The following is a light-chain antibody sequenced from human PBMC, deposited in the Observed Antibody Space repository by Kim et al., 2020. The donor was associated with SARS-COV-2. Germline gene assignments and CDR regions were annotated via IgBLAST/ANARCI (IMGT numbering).Light chain of an antibody. CDR1: GGSIASGY. J-gene: IGLJ3*02. CDR3: QSYDSSSLWV. V-gene: IGLV6-57*02. Sequence: KTVTDSCTGSGGSIASGYVQWYQQRPGSAPTTVIYEDIHRPSGVPDRFSGSIDTSSDSASLTISGLQTEDEADFYCQSYDSSSLWVFGGGTQLTVL. CDR2: EDI.